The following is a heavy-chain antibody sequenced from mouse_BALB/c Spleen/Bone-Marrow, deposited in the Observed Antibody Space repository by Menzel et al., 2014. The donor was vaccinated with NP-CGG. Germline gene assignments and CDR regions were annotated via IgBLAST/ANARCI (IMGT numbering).Heavy chain of an antibody. CDR3: RRSVGNPFDH. J-gene: IGHJ2*01. CDR2: ISPGNGDI. D-gene: IGHD2-1*01. CDR1: GYTFTDHA. Sequence: VKLVESDAELVKPGTSVKISCKASGYTFTDHAIHWVKPKPEQGLEWIGYISPGNGDIKYNEKFKGKATLTADKSSSTAYMQLSGLTSEDSAVYICRRSVGNPFDHWGQGTTLTVSS. V-gene: IGHV1S53*02.